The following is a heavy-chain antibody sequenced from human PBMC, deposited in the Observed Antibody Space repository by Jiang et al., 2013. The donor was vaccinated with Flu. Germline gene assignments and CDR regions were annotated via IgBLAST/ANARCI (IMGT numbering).Heavy chain of an antibody. CDR3: ARNLKGDSSSWYADYFDY. D-gene: IGHD6-13*01. Sequence: GLVKPSETLSLTCTVSGGSISSSSYYWGWIRQPPGKGLEWIGSIYYSGSTYYNPSLKSRVTISVDTSKNQFSLKLSSVTAADTAVYYCARNLKGDSSSWYADYFDYWGQGTLVTVSS. CDR2: IYYSGST. V-gene: IGHV4-39*01. J-gene: IGHJ4*02. CDR1: GGSISSSSYY.